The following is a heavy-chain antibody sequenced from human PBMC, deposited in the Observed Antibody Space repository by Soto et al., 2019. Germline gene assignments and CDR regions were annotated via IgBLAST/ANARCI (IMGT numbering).Heavy chain of an antibody. CDR1: GFTFSSYA. CDR3: ATEPSSSANYYYSYGMDV. J-gene: IGHJ6*02. V-gene: IGHV3-23*01. CDR2: ISGSGGST. Sequence: PGGSLRLSCAASGFTFSSYAMSWVRQAPGKGLEWVSAISGSGGSTYYADSVKGRFTISRDNSKNTLYLQMNSLRAEDTAVYYCATEPSSSANYYYSYGMDVWGQGTTVTVSS. D-gene: IGHD6-13*01.